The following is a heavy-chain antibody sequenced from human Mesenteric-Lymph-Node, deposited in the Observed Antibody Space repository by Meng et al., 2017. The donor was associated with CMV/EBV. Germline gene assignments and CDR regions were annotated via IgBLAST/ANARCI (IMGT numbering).Heavy chain of an antibody. V-gene: IGHV1-2*02. J-gene: IGHJ3*02. CDR3: ARDRGYCTNGVCYPFDI. Sequence: ASVKVSCKASGYTFNNYGISWVRQAPGQGLEWMGWINPNSGGTNYAQKFQGRVTMTRDPSISTAYMELSRLRSDDTAVYYCARDRGYCTNGVCYPFDIWGQGTMVTVSS. CDR1: GYTFNNYG. CDR2: INPNSGGT. D-gene: IGHD2-8*01.